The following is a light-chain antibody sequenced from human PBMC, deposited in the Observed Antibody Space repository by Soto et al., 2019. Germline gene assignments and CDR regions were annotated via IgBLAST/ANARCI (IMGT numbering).Light chain of an antibody. V-gene: IGKV3-20*01. Sequence: EIVLTQSPGTLSLSPGQRATLSCRASQSIGSDSLAWYQQKPGQAPRLLIYDTSTRATGIPDRFGGSGSGTDFTLTNSRLEPEDFAVYSCQQSGSSLWTFGQGAKVEIK. CDR3: QQSGSSLWT. J-gene: IGKJ1*01. CDR1: QSIGSDS. CDR2: DTS.